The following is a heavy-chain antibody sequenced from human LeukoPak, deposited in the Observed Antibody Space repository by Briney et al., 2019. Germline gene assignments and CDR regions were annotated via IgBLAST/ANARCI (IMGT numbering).Heavy chain of an antibody. CDR1: GGTFSSYA. CDR2: IIPILGIA. V-gene: IGHV1-69*04. Sequence: ASVKVSCKASGGTFSSYAISWVRQAPGQGLEWMGRIIPILGIANYAQKFQGRVTITADKSTSTAYMELSSLRSEDTAVYYCAKDCLSHEGLKDYWGQGTLVTVSS. CDR3: AKDCLSHEGLKDY. J-gene: IGHJ4*02.